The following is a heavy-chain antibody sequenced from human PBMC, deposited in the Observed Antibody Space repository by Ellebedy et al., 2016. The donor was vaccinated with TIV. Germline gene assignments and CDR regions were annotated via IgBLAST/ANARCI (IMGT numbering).Heavy chain of an antibody. CDR3: ARYRSGIVVVPAHYGMDV. CDR2: IYYSGNT. CDR1: GGSISSGGYS. Sequence: SETLSLXXTVYGGSISSGGYSWTWIRQHPGKGLEWIGYIYYSGNTYYNPSLKSRVTISVDTSKNQFSLKLSSVTAADTAVYYCARYRSGIVVVPAHYGMDVWGQGTTVTVSS. J-gene: IGHJ6*02. D-gene: IGHD2-2*01. V-gene: IGHV4-31*03.